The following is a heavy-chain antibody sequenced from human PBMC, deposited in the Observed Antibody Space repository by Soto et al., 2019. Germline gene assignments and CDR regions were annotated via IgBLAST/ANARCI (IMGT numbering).Heavy chain of an antibody. D-gene: IGHD3-3*01. J-gene: IGHJ4*02. CDR3: AMRGGYYAQFDY. CDR2: IIPIFGTA. V-gene: IGHV1-69*01. CDR1: GGTFSSYA. Sequence: QVQLVQSGAEVKKPGSSVKVSCKASGGTFSSYAISWVRQAPGQGLEWMGGIIPIFGTANYAQKFQGRVTIPGDESTSNAYMGLSSLRSEDTAVYYCAMRGGYYAQFDYWSQGTLVTVS.